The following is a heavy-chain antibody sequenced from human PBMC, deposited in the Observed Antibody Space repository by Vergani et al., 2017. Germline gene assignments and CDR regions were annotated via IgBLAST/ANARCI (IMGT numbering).Heavy chain of an antibody. CDR2: ISSSSSYI. D-gene: IGHD6-19*01. Sequence: VQLVESGGGLVKPGGSLRLSCAASGFTFSSYSMNWVRQAPGKGLEWVSSISSSSSYIYYADSVKGRFTISRDNAKNSLYLQMNSLRAEDTAVYYCAKSLDTEWLVGERWGQGTLVTVSS. CDR1: GFTFSSYS. J-gene: IGHJ4*02. V-gene: IGHV3-21*04. CDR3: AKSLDTEWLVGER.